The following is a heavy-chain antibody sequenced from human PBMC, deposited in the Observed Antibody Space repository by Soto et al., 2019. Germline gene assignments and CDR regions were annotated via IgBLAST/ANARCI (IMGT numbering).Heavy chain of an antibody. CDR2: IWYDGSNK. V-gene: IGHV3-33*01. CDR3: ARDPHYDFWTTALDY. D-gene: IGHD3-3*01. CDR1: GFTFSSYG. Sequence: GGSLRLSCAASGFTFSSYGMHWVRQAPGKGLEWAAVIWYDGSNKYYADSVKGRFTISRDNSKNTLYLQMNSLRAEDTAVYYCARDPHYDFWTTALDYWGQGTLVTVSS. J-gene: IGHJ4*02.